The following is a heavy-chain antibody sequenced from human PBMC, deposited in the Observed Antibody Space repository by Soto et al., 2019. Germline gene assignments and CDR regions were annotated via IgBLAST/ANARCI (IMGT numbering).Heavy chain of an antibody. Sequence: ESGGGVVQPGRSLRLSCAASGFTFSSYAMHWVRQAPGKGLEWVAVISYDGSNKYYADSVKGRFTISRDNSKNTLYLQMNSLRAEDTAVYYCARDEYSYGYNWGQGTLVTVSS. CDR1: GFTFSSYA. J-gene: IGHJ4*02. D-gene: IGHD5-18*01. CDR3: ARDEYSYGYN. V-gene: IGHV3-30-3*01. CDR2: ISYDGSNK.